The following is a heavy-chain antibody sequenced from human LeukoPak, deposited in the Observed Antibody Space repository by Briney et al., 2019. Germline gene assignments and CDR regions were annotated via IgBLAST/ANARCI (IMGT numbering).Heavy chain of an antibody. CDR3: AKDLSWNTADR. CDR1: GFPYSNYW. CDR2: INPDGTTT. V-gene: IGHV3-74*01. Sequence: GGSLRLSCVCSGFPYSNYWMHGVGQAQGKGRVWVSRINPDGTTTDYADSVKGRFTISRDNAKNLLYLQMNGLRADDTAVYYCAKDLSWNTADRWGQGTLVTVSS. D-gene: IGHD1/OR15-1a*01. J-gene: IGHJ5*02.